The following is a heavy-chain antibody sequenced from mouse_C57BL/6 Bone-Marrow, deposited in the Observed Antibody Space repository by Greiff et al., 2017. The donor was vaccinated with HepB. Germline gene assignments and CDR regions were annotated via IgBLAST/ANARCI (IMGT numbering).Heavy chain of an antibody. J-gene: IGHJ3*01. CDR2: INPSSGYT. Sequence: QVQLQQSGAELVRPGASVKMSCKASGYTFTSYTMHWVKQRPGQGLEWIGYINPSSGYTKYNQKFKDKATLTADKSSSTAYMQLSSLTSEASAVYYFTSPSWFAYWGQGTLVTVSA. V-gene: IGHV1-4*01. CDR3: TSPSWFAY. CDR1: GYTFTSYT.